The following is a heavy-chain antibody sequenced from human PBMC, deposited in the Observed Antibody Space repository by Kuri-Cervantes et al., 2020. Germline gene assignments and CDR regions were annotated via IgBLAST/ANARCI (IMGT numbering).Heavy chain of an antibody. D-gene: IGHD2-2*01. V-gene: IGHV3-23*01. CDR1: EFTFSSYA. CDR2: ISGSGGST. J-gene: IGHJ4*02. Sequence: GGSLRLSCAASEFTFSSYAMSWVRQAPGKGLEWVSAISGSGGSTYYADSVKGRFTISRDNSKNTLYLQMNSLRAEDTAVYYCARGCSSTSCYALFDYWGQGTLVTVSS. CDR3: ARGCSSTSCYALFDY.